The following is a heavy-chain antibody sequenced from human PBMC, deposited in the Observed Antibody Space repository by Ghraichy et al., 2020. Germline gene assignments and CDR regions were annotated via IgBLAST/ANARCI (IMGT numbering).Heavy chain of an antibody. CDR1: GFTVSSNY. J-gene: IGHJ4*02. Sequence: GESLNISCAASGFTVSSNYMSWVRQAPGKGLEWVSVIYSGGSTYYADSVKGRFTISRDNSKNTLYLQMNSLRAEDTAVYYCARDPPKDYWGQGTLVTVSS. CDR2: IYSGGST. CDR3: ARDPPKDY. V-gene: IGHV3-53*01.